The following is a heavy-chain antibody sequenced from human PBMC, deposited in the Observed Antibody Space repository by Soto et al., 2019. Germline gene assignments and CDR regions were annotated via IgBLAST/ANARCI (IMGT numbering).Heavy chain of an antibody. D-gene: IGHD3-10*01. CDR2: ISGSDGST. V-gene: IGHV3-23*01. CDR1: GFTFSSYA. J-gene: IGHJ4*02. CDR3: AKNPDIHMVRGVGVDY. Sequence: EVQLLESGGGLVQPGGSLRLSCAASGFTFSSYAMSWVRQAPGKGLEWVSAISGSDGSTYYADSVKGRFTISRDNSKNALYLKMNSLRAEDTAVYYCAKNPDIHMVRGVGVDYWGQGTLVTVSS.